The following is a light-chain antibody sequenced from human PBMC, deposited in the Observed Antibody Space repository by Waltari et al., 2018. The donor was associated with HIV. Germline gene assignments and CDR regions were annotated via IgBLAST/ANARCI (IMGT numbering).Light chain of an antibody. CDR1: RSDIGSTY. J-gene: IGLJ1*01. CDR3: AAWDVSLRGAYV. CDR2: RNN. V-gene: IGLV1-47*01. Sequence: QSVLTQPPSASGTPGQRVTISCSGARSDIGSTYVYCYQQLPGTAPKLLIYRNNQRPSGVPDRFSASKSGTSASLAISGLRSEDEADYYCAAWDVSLRGAYVFGTGTKVAVL.